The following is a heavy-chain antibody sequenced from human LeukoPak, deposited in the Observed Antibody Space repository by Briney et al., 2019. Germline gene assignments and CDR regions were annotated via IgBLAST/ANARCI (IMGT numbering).Heavy chain of an antibody. CDR1: GFTFSRDW. V-gene: IGHV3-74*03. J-gene: IGHJ4*02. CDR2: ISDDGSIT. CDR3: ARDGGSLDY. D-gene: IGHD3-10*01. Sequence: PGGSLRLSCAASGFTFSRDWMHWVRQAPGKGLVWVSRISDDGSITTYADSVQGRFTISRDNAKNTLYLQMNSLRAEDTAVYYCARDGGSLDYWGQGTLVTVSS.